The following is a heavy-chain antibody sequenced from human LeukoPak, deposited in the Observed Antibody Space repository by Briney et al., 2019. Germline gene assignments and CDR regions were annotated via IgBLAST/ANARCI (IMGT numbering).Heavy chain of an antibody. V-gene: IGHV1-2*02. Sequence: GASVKVSCKASGYTFTGYYMHWVRQAPGQGLEWMGWINPNSGGTNYAQKFQGRVTMTRDTSISTAYMELSRLRSDDTAVYYCAGDSTGYSGYVRFDPWGQGTLVTVSS. CDR3: AGDSTGYSGYVRFDP. J-gene: IGHJ5*02. CDR1: GYTFTGYY. CDR2: INPNSGGT. D-gene: IGHD5-12*01.